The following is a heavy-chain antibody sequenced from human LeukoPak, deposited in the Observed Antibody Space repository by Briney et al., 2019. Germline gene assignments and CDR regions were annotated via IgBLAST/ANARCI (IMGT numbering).Heavy chain of an antibody. Sequence: SETLSLTCTVSGDSLSSYYWSWIRQPPGKGLEWIGYIYYSGGTDYNPSLKSRVTISVDTSKNQFSLKLRSVTAADTAVYYCARHVAISGPYDASDIWGQGTMVTV. CDR1: GDSLSSYY. V-gene: IGHV4-59*08. J-gene: IGHJ3*02. CDR3: ARHVAISGPYDASDI. D-gene: IGHD3-3*02. CDR2: IYYSGGT.